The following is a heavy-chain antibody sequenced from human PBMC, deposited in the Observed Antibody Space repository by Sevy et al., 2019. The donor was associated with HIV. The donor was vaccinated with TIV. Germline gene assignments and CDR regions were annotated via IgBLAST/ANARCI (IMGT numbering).Heavy chain of an antibody. CDR1: GYYFTGYY. V-gene: IGHV1-2*02. D-gene: IGHD3-10*01. CDR3: ARSVYGSGTYLKDY. J-gene: IGHJ4*02. Sequence: ASVKVCCKASGYYFTGYYVHWVRQAPGQGLEWMGWINPNGGGTNIGQKFHGRVTMSRDTSITTAYMELIRLRSNDTGVYYCARSVYGSGTYLKDYWGQGTLVTVSS. CDR2: INPNGGGT.